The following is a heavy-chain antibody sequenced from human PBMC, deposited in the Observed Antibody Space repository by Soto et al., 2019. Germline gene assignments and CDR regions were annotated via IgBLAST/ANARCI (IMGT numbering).Heavy chain of an antibody. D-gene: IGHD4-17*01. V-gene: IGHV1-24*01. CDR3: ATDEGYGGKDCFLY. CDR1: GYTLTELS. Sequence: ASVKVSCKVSGYTLTELSMHWVRQAPGKGLEWMGGFDPEDGETIYAQKFQGRVTMTEDTSTDTAYMELSSLRSEDTAVYYCATDEGYGGKDCFLYLGQGTRVTVSP. CDR2: FDPEDGET. J-gene: IGHJ4*02.